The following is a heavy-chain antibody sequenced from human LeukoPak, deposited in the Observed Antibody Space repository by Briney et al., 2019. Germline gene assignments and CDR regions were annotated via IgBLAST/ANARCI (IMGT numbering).Heavy chain of an antibody. CDR2: TSHDGYA. CDR1: GGSFSGYY. V-gene: IGHV4-34*01. Sequence: SETLSLTCAVYGGSFSGYYWSWIRQPPGKGLEWIGQTSHDGYADYSPSLKSRVTISVDKSKNQLSLKLNSVTAADSAVYYCAKHGGRYLKSWGQGTLVTVSS. CDR3: AKHGGRYLKS. J-gene: IGHJ5*02. D-gene: IGHD4-23*01.